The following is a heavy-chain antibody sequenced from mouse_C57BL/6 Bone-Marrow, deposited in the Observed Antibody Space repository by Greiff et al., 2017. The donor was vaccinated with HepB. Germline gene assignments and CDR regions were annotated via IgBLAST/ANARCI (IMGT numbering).Heavy chain of an antibody. Sequence: VQLQQPGAELVKPGASVKLSCKASGYTFTSYWMQWVKQRPGQGLEWIGEIHPSDSYTNYNQKFKGKATLTVDTSSSTAYMQLSSLTSEDSAVYYGARDISGLYAMDYWGQGTSVTVSS. V-gene: IGHV1-50*01. CDR1: GYTFTSYW. D-gene: IGHD3-2*02. CDR3: ARDISGLYAMDY. J-gene: IGHJ4*01. CDR2: IHPSDSYT.